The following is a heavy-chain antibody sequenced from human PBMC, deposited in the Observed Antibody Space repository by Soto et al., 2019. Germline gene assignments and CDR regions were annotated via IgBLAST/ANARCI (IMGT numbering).Heavy chain of an antibody. J-gene: IGHJ5*02. V-gene: IGHV4-4*02. CDR1: GVSISSGNW. CDR2: IFHDGTA. CDR3: ARYDTSPSAHWLDP. Sequence: SETLSLTCAVSGVSISSGNWWTWFRQTPQRGLEYIGEIFHDGTANYYPSLRSRLTMSVDTSKSQFSLNLRSVTAADTAVYYCARYDTSPSAHWLDPWGQGILVTVS. D-gene: IGHD3-9*01.